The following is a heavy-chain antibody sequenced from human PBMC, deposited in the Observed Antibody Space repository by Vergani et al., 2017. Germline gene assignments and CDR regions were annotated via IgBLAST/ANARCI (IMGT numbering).Heavy chain of an antibody. CDR3: ARGLYYDFWSGYYRDY. CDR1: GFTFSSYA. Sequence: QVQLVESGGGVVQPGRSLRLSCAASGFTFSSYAMHWVRQAPGKGLEWVAVISYDGSNKYYADSVKGRFTISRDNSKNTLYLQMNSLRAEDTAVYYCARGLYYDFWSGYYRDYWGQGTLVTVSS. V-gene: IGHV3-30-3*01. D-gene: IGHD3-3*01. CDR2: ISYDGSNK. J-gene: IGHJ4*02.